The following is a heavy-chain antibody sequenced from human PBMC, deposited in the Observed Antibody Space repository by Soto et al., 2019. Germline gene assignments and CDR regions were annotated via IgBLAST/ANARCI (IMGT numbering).Heavy chain of an antibody. D-gene: IGHD1-1*01. CDR3: AREGAYYSTSATTGFDY. Sequence: QVQLVQSGAEVNKPGASVKVSCKASGYPFSPFAIHWVRQAPGQRLEWMGWINAGNGNTRYSQNFQGRVSITRDTSASTVYMELSSLRSEDTAVYYCAREGAYYSTSATTGFDYWGQGTLVTVSS. V-gene: IGHV1-3*01. CDR2: INAGNGNT. CDR1: GYPFSPFA. J-gene: IGHJ4*02.